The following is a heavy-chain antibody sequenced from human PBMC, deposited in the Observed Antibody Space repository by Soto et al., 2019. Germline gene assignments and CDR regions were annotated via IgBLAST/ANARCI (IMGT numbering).Heavy chain of an antibody. D-gene: IGHD4-17*01. J-gene: IGHJ3*01. V-gene: IGHV4-31*11. CDR3: ARARLRAVYAFDF. CDR1: GGSTTSGAYY. CDR2: IYYNGNT. Sequence: TLSLNCALSGGSTTSGAYYWTWVRQHPGKGLEWIGYIYYNGNTYFSPPLKSRLTISIDTSKNQFSLKLSSVTAADTAMYYCARARLRAVYAFDFWGQGKIVTVSS.